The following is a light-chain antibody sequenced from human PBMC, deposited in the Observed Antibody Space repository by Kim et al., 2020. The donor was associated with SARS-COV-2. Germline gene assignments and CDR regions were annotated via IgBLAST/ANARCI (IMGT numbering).Light chain of an antibody. V-gene: IGLV1-40*01. CDR1: SSNIGAGYD. CDR3: QSYDSSLFYV. Sequence: GQRVNISCTGSSSNIGAGYDVHWYQRLPGTAPKLLIYGSSNRPSGVPDRFSGSKSGTSASLAITGLQAEDEADYYCQSYDSSLFYVFGTGTKVTVL. CDR2: GSS. J-gene: IGLJ1*01.